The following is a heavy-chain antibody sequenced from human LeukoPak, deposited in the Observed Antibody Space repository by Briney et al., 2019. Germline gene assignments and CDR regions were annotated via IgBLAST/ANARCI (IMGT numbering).Heavy chain of an antibody. CDR1: GFTVSSND. CDR3: ASDRGLKG. Sequence: GGSLRLSCAASGFTVSSNDMSWVRQAPGKGLEWVSSISSSSSYIYYADSVKGRFTISRDNAKNSLYLQMNSLRAEDTAVYYCASDRGLKGWGQGTLVTVSS. V-gene: IGHV3-21*01. J-gene: IGHJ4*02. D-gene: IGHD3-16*01. CDR2: ISSSSSYI.